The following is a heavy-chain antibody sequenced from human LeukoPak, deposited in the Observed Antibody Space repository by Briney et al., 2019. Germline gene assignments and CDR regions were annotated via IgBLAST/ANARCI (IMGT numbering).Heavy chain of an antibody. V-gene: IGHV1-2*02. CDR1: GYTFTDYY. D-gene: IGHD6-19*01. CDR2: INPNSGGT. CDR3: ARAGGQYNSVWSDYYYYYLDV. J-gene: IGHJ6*03. Sequence: ASVKVSCKPSGYTFTDYYMHCVRQAPGQGLEWMGWINPNSGGTNYAQKFQGRVTMTRDTSISTAYMELSRLRSDDTAVYYCARAGGQYNSVWSDYYYYYLDVWGKGTTVTVSS.